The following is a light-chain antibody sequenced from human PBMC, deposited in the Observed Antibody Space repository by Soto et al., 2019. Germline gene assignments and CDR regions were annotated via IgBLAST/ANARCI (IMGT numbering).Light chain of an antibody. J-gene: IGKJ4*01. CDR3: QQLNNYPRALT. CDR1: QAISNN. Sequence: DIQLTQSPSFLSASVGDRVTITCRASQAISNNLAWYQHNPGKPPKLLIYGASTLQSRVPSRFSGSGSGTEFTLTISSLQPEDFATYYCQQLNNYPRALTFGGGTKVEIE. CDR2: GAS. V-gene: IGKV1-9*01.